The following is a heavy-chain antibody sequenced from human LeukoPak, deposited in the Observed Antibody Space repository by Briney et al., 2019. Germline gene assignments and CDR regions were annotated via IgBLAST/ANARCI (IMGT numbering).Heavy chain of an antibody. CDR1: GFTFSSYG. J-gene: IGHJ4*02. D-gene: IGHD6-19*01. V-gene: IGHV3-30*03. CDR2: ISYDGSNK. Sequence: GGSLRLSCAASGFTFSSYGMHWVRQAPGKGLEWVAVISYDGSNKYYADSVKGRFTISRDNSKNTLYLQMNSLRAEDTAVYYCARDYSGRYSSGWYFDYWGQGTLVTVSS. CDR3: ARDYSGRYSSGWYFDY.